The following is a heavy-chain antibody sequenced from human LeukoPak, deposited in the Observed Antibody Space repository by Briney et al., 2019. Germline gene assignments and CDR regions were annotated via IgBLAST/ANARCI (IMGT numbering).Heavy chain of an antibody. CDR2: ISYDGSNK. Sequence: GGSLRLSCAASGFTFSSYGMHWVRQASGKGLEWVAVISYDGSNKYYADSVKGRFTISRDNSKNTLYLQMNSLRAEDTAVYYCAKGRIAPGDPWGQGTLVTVSS. J-gene: IGHJ5*02. CDR3: AKGRIAPGDP. D-gene: IGHD6-13*01. CDR1: GFTFSSYG. V-gene: IGHV3-30*18.